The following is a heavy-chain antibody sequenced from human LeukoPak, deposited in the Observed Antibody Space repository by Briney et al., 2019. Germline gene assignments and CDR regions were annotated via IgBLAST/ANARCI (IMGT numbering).Heavy chain of an antibody. D-gene: IGHD3-22*01. CDR2: ISSSGSTI. CDR3: ARDMGNYYDSSPGIDY. CDR1: GFTFSDYY. Sequence: GGSLRLSCAASGFTFSDYYMSWIRQAPGKGLEWVSYISSSGSTIYYADSVKGRFTISRDNSKNTLYLQMNSLRAEDTAVYYCARDMGNYYDSSPGIDYWGQGTLVTVSS. V-gene: IGHV3-11*04. J-gene: IGHJ4*02.